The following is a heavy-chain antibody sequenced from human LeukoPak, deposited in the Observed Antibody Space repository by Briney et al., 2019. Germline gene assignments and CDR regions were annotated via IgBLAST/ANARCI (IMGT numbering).Heavy chain of an antibody. CDR3: ARLYRFLDAWGMDV. CDR1: GYTFTGYY. V-gene: IGHV1-2*02. CDR2: INPNSGGT. J-gene: IGHJ6*02. D-gene: IGHD3-3*01. Sequence: ASVKVSCKASGYTFTGYYMHWVRQAPGQGLEWTGWINPNSGGTNYAQKFQGRVTMTRDTSISTAYMELSRLRSDDTAVYYCARLYRFLDAWGMDVWGQGTTVTVSS.